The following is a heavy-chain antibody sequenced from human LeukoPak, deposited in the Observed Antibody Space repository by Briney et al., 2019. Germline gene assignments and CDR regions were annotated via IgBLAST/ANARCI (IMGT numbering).Heavy chain of an antibody. V-gene: IGHV4-59*08. J-gene: IGHJ6*02. CDR3: ARITFVVEGYGMDV. Sequence: SETLSLTCTVSGGSISSYYWSWIRQPPGKGLEWVGYIFYSGSTNYNPSLKSRVTISVDTSKNQFSLSLSSVTAADTAVYYCARITFVVEGYGMDVWGQGTTVTVSS. CDR1: GGSISSYY. CDR2: IFYSGST. D-gene: IGHD2-21*01.